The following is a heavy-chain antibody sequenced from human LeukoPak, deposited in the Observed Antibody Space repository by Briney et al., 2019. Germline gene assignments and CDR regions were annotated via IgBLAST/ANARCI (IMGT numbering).Heavy chain of an antibody. CDR2: ISGSGSRT. CDR3: AKTYYYDSSGYYYGPPIDY. J-gene: IGHJ4*02. D-gene: IGHD3-22*01. CDR1: GFTFSSYA. Sequence: GGSLRLSCAASGFTFSSYAMSWVRQAPGKGLEWVSTISGSGSRTYYADSVKGRFTISRDNSKNTLYLQMNSLRAEDTAVYYFAKTYYYDSSGYYYGPPIDYWGQGTLVTVSS. V-gene: IGHV3-23*01.